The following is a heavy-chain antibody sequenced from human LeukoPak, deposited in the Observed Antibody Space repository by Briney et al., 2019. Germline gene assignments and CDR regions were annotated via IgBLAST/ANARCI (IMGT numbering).Heavy chain of an antibody. CDR3: AGAPHTYYDFWSVSEFDY. CDR1: GGTISSYY. J-gene: IGHJ4*02. D-gene: IGHD3-3*01. CDR2: IYYSGST. V-gene: IGHV4-59*01. Sequence: SETLSLTCTVSGGTISSYYWSWIRQPPGKGLEWIGYIYYSGSTNYNPSLKSRVTISVDTSKNQFSLKLSSVTAADTAVYYCAGAPHTYYDFWSVSEFDYWGQGTLVTVSS.